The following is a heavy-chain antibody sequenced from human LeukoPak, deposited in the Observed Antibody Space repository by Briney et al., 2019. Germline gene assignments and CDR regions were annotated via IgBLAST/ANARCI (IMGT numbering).Heavy chain of an antibody. J-gene: IGHJ6*03. D-gene: IGHD2-2*01. Sequence: ASVKVSCKTSGYTFTGYYMHWVRQAPGQGLEWMGWINPNSGGTNYAQKFQGRVTMTRDTSISTAYMELSRLRSDDTAVYYCASRGPDIVVVPAAAAYYYYMDVWGKGTTVTISS. CDR1: GYTFTGYY. CDR3: ASRGPDIVVVPAAAAYYYYMDV. CDR2: INPNSGGT. V-gene: IGHV1-2*02.